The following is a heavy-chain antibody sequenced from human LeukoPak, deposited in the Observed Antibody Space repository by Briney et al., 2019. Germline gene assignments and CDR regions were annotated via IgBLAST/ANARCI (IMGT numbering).Heavy chain of an antibody. CDR1: GSAFTNYY. V-gene: IGHV1-46*01. D-gene: IGHD3-10*01. CDR2: IKPSGDST. CDR3: AREGVRITLFRGVNLDY. J-gene: IGHJ4*02. Sequence: ASVKVSCKAAGSAFTNYYMHWVRQAPGQGLEWMGIIKPSGDSTGYAQRLQGRVTMTRDTSTSTVYMELSSLRSEDTAVYYCAREGVRITLFRGVNLDYWGQGTLVTVSS.